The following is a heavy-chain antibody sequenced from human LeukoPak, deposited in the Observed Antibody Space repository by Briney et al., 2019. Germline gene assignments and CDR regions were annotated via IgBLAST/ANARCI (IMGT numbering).Heavy chain of an antibody. V-gene: IGHV4-31*03. CDR1: GGSINTRDYY. J-gene: IGHJ5*01. CDR3: AKADRGFDS. CDR2: IYYTGNS. Sequence: SETLSLTCTVSGGSINTRDYYWSWIRQRPGKGLEWIGYIYYTGNSCYNPSLESRSTISVDTSKNQFSLKLNSVTAADTAVYYCAKADRGFDSWGQGTLVIVSS.